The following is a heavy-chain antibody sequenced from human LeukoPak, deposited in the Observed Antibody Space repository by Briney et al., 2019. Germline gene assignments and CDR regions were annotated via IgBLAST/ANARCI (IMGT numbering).Heavy chain of an antibody. V-gene: IGHV4-39*07. J-gene: IGHJ4*02. CDR2: INHSGST. Sequence: SETLSLTCTVSGGSISSSSYYWAWIRQPPGKGLEWIGEINHSGSTNYNPSLKSRVTISVDTSKNQFSLKLSSVTAADTAVYYCARWEGGSYYDFDYWGQGTLVTVSS. D-gene: IGHD1-26*01. CDR3: ARWEGGSYYDFDY. CDR1: GGSISSSSYY.